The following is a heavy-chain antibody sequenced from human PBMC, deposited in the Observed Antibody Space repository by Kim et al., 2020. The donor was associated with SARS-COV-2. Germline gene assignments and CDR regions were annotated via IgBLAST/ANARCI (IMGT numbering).Heavy chain of an antibody. CDR3: ARGVSSAWTLRAWFDP. CDR1: GASISSSSC. Sequence: SETLSLTCVVSGASISSSSCWSWVRQPPGKGLAWIGEVDHSGTTSYNVSLKNRVSILVDKSKNQFSLRLTSVSAADTAVYYCARGVSSAWTLRAWFDPWG. V-gene: IGHV4-4*02. D-gene: IGHD3-22*01. J-gene: IGHJ5*02. CDR2: VDHSGTT.